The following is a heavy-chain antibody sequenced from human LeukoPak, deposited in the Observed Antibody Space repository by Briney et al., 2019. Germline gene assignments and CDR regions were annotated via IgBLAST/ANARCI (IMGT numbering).Heavy chain of an antibody. CDR1: GYTFTNYG. V-gene: IGHV1-18*01. CDR2: ISAYNGNT. J-gene: IGHJ6*03. CDR3: ARGAARPSQYYMDV. Sequence: ASVKLSCNASGYTFTNYGISWVRHAPGQGLEWMGWISAYNGNTNYAQKLQGRVTMTTDTSTSTAYMELRSLRSDDTAVYYCARGAARPSQYYMDVWGKGTTVTVSS. D-gene: IGHD6-6*01.